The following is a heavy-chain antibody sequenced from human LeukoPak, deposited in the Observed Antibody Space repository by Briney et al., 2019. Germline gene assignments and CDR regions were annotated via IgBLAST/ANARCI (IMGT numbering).Heavy chain of an antibody. D-gene: IGHD3-22*01. J-gene: IGHJ3*01. V-gene: IGHV3-64*01. CDR2: IDSSGGSI. Sequence: PGGSLRLSCAASRFAFSIYVMHWVRQGPGKGLEYVAGIDSSGGSIHYANSLKDRLTISRDNSKNTVYLQMGSLRAEDTAVYYCAREGHSSGHCGAFDLLGQGTLVTVSS. CDR1: RFAFSIYV. CDR3: AREGHSSGHCGAFDL.